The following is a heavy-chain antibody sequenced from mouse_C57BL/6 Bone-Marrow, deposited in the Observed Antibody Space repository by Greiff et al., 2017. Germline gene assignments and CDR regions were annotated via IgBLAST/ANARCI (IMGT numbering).Heavy chain of an antibody. D-gene: IGHD4-1*01. CDR1: GYTFTDYY. V-gene: IGHV1-26*01. Sequence: EVQLQQSGPELMKPGASVKISCKASGYTFTDYYMNWVKQSHGKSLEWIGDINPNNGGTSYNQKFKGKATLTVDKSSSTAYMELRSLTSEDSAVYYCAREEEANWVYFDYWGQGTTLTVSS. CDR2: INPNNGGT. J-gene: IGHJ2*01. CDR3: AREEEANWVYFDY.